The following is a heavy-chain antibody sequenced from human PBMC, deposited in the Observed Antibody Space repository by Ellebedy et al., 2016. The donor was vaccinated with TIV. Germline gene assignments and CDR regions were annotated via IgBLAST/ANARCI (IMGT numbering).Heavy chain of an antibody. CDR2: INSDGSST. CDR1: GFTFSSHW. V-gene: IGHV3-74*01. CDR3: ARGGGCGSGDCWAFDY. Sequence: GESLKISCAASGFTFSSHWMHSVRQAPGKGLVWVSRINSDGSSTSYADSVKGRFTISRDNAKNTLYLQMNSLRAEDTAVYYCARGGGCGSGDCWAFDYWGQGTLVTVSS. J-gene: IGHJ4*02. D-gene: IGHD2-21*02.